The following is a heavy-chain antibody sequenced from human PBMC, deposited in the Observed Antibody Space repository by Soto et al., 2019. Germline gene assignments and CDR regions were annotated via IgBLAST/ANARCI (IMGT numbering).Heavy chain of an antibody. CDR2: ISAYNGNT. CDR3: ARASLYQLLYGGDAFDI. V-gene: IGHV1-18*04. CDR1: GYTFTSYG. Sequence: QVQLVQSGAEVKKPGASVKVSCKASGYTFTSYGISWVRQAPGQGLEWMGWISAYNGNTNYAQKRQGRVTMTTDTSTSTAYMELRSLRSDDTAVYYCARASLYQLLYGGDAFDIWGQGTMVTVSS. D-gene: IGHD2-2*02. J-gene: IGHJ3*02.